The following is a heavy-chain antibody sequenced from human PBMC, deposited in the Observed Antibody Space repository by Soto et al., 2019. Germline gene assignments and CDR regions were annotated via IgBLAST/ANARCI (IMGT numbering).Heavy chain of an antibody. Sequence: SETLSLTCSVSGDSISGSSYYWGWIRQAPGKGLEWIGNVYDSGTTYYNPSLKSRVTISVDTSNNQFSLKLSSVTAADTAVYYCARQPYRSVAAMVWGQGTQVTVSS. D-gene: IGHD6-6*01. V-gene: IGHV4-39*01. CDR3: ARQPYRSVAAMV. CDR2: VYDSGTT. J-gene: IGHJ4*02. CDR1: GDSISGSSYY.